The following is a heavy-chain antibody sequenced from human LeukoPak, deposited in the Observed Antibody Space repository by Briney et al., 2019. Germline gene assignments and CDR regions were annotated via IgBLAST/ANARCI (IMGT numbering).Heavy chain of an antibody. Sequence: PGGSLRLSCAASGFTFSSHWMHWVRQVPGKGLVWVSRINNDGRTTNYADSVRGRFTISRDNSRNTLYLQMNSLRHEDTAVYYCVRDHDYYGSGSFYRYWLDPWGQGTLVTVSS. CDR3: VRDHDYYGSGSFYRYWLDP. J-gene: IGHJ5*02. D-gene: IGHD3-10*01. V-gene: IGHV3-74*01. CDR1: GFTFSSHW. CDR2: INNDGRTT.